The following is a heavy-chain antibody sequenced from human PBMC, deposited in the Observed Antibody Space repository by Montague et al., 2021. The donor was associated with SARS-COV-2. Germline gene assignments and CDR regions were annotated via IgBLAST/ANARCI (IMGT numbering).Heavy chain of an antibody. CDR2: ISYDGTNE. D-gene: IGHD6-13*01. Sequence: SLRLSCAASGFTFSSYAMHWVRQAPGKGLEWVAVISYDGTNEYYADSVKGRFTISRNNSKNTLYLQMNSLRAEDTAVYYCAREEITAAGKDFDYWGQGTLVTVPS. CDR3: AREEITAAGKDFDY. CDR1: GFTFSSYA. V-gene: IGHV3-30*04. J-gene: IGHJ4*02.